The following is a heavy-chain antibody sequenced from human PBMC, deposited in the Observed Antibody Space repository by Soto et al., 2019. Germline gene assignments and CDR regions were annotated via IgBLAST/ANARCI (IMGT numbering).Heavy chain of an antibody. V-gene: IGHV3-48*02. CDR2: ISRSSTGI. Sequence: EVQLVESGGGLVQPGGSLRLSCAASGFTFSLYSMSWVRQAPGKGLEWVSYISRSSTGIHYADSVKGRFTISRDDVTNSMHLQMNRLRDGDTAVYCCARAVTRGLDVWGQGTTVSISA. D-gene: IGHD3-10*01. CDR3: ARAVTRGLDV. J-gene: IGHJ6*01. CDR1: GFTFSLYS.